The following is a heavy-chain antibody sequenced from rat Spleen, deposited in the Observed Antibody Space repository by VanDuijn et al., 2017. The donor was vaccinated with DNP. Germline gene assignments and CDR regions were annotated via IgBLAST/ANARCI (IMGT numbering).Heavy chain of an antibody. CDR3: ATHTTGITYWFAY. V-gene: IGHV5-25*01. CDR1: GFTFSDSY. J-gene: IGHJ3*01. CDR2: IGSDGYAP. Sequence: EVQLVESGGGLVQPGRSLKLSCAASGFTFSDSYMAWVRQAPTRGLEWVAYIGSDGYAPYYGVSVKGRFTISRDNAKSTLYLQMDSLRSEDTATYYCATHTTGITYWFAYWGQGTLVTVSS. D-gene: IGHD1-9*01.